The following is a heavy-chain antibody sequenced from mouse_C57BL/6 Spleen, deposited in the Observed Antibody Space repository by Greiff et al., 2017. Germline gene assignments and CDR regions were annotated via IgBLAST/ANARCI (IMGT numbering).Heavy chain of an antibody. CDR3: TRSITTVVATGY. Sequence: QVQLQQSGAELVRPGASVTLSCKASGYTFTDYEMHWVKQTPVHGLEWIGAIDPETGGTAYNQKFKGTAILTADKSSSTAYMELRSLTSEDSAVYYCTRSITTVVATGYWGQGTTLTVSS. D-gene: IGHD1-1*01. CDR2: IDPETGGT. CDR1: GYTFTDYE. V-gene: IGHV1-15*01. J-gene: IGHJ2*01.